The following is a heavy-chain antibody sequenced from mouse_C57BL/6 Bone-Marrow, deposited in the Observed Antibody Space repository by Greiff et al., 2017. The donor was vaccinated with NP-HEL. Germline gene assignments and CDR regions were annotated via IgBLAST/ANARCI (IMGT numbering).Heavy chain of an antibody. CDR2: IHPSDSDP. CDR1: GYTFTSYW. V-gene: IGHV1-74*01. Sequence: QVQLQQPGAELVKPGASVKVSCKASGYTFTSYWMHWVKQRPGQGLEWIGRIHPSDSDPTYNQKFKCKATLTVDKSSSTAYMQLSSLTSEDSAVYYCAPGYYFDYWGQGTTLTVSS. J-gene: IGHJ2*01. CDR3: APGYYFDY.